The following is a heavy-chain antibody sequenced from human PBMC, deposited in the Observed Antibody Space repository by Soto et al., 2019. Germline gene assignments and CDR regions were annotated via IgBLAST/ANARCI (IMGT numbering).Heavy chain of an antibody. D-gene: IGHD1-26*01. J-gene: IGHJ4*02. V-gene: IGHV4-30-2*01. CDR1: GASITYGGYS. Sequence: QLQLHESGSGLVKPSQTLSLTCTVSGASITYGGYSWSWIRQTPGKGLEWIGYINHLETTFYNPSFESRLTLSIDRAKNQFSRNLNSMSAADRAVYFCARGGGSDSFDYWGQGILVTVSS. CDR2: INHLETT. CDR3: ARGGGSDSFDY.